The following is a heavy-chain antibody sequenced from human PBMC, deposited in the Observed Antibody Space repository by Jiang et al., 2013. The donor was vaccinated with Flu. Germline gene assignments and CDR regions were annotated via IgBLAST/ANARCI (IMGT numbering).Heavy chain of an antibody. Sequence: GYSFTSYWIGWVRQMPGKGLEWMGIIYPGDSDTRYSPSFQGQVTISADKSISTAYLQWSSLKASDTAMYYCARRGRYCSSSSCYYYYGMDVWGQGTTVTVSS. V-gene: IGHV5-51*01. CDR3: ARRGRYCSSSSCYYYYGMDV. CDR2: IYPGDSDT. J-gene: IGHJ6*02. CDR1: GYSFTSYW. D-gene: IGHD2-2*01.